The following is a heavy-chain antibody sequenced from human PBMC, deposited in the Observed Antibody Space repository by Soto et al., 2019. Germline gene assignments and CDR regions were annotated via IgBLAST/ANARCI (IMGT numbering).Heavy chain of an antibody. V-gene: IGHV4-39*01. CDR2: IHYSGST. J-gene: IGHJ5*02. CDR3: ARHAPPYEDPRGNWFDP. Sequence: QLHLQESGPGLVKPSETLSLTCAVSGGSINSGSYFWTWIRQPPGKGLEGIASIHYSGSTYYKPSLKGRVTIMMDMSKNQFSVSLSSVTAADTAVYYCARHAPPYEDPRGNWFDPWGQGTLVTVSS. D-gene: IGHD3-16*01. CDR1: GGSINSGSYF.